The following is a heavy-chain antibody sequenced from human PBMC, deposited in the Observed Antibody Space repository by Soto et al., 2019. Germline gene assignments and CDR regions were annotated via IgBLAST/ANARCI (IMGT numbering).Heavy chain of an antibody. D-gene: IGHD2-15*01. CDR3: ASPYCSGGSCYLTEYFQH. J-gene: IGHJ1*01. CDR2: IAYDASKK. V-gene: IGHV3-30*03. Sequence: QVQLVESGGGVVQPGRSLRLSCAASGFSFSYYAMHWVRQAPGKGLEWVAVIAYDASKKYYADSVKGRFTISRDNSTNTLYLQMNSLRDEDTAVYYCASPYCSGGSCYLTEYFQHWGQGTLVTVSS. CDR1: GFSFSYYA.